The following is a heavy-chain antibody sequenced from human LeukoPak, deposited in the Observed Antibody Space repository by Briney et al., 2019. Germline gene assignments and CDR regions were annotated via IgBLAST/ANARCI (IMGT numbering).Heavy chain of an antibody. J-gene: IGHJ4*02. Sequence: GGSLRLSCAASGFTFSSYEMNWVRQAPGKGLEWVSYISTTGSSIYYADSVKGRFTISRDNVKNSLYLQMNSLRAEDTAVYYCARVEASGYDYGAFDYWGQGTLVTVSS. D-gene: IGHD5-12*01. CDR2: ISTTGSSI. CDR3: ARVEASGYDYGAFDY. V-gene: IGHV3-48*03. CDR1: GFTFSSYE.